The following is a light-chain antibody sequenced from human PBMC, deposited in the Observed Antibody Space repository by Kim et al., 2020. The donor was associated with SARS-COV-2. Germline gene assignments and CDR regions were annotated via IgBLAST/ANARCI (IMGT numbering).Light chain of an antibody. CDR1: RSDDCGYKL. V-gene: IGLV2-14*03. CDR2: DDG. CDR3: SSYTSSSTYV. Sequence: GQSNANSCTGTRSDDCGYKLCTWYQQHPGKAPKVMVYDDGNRPSGVSNRFSGSKSGNTASLTISGLQAADEADYYCSSYTSSSTYVFGTCTKVTVL. J-gene: IGLJ1*01.